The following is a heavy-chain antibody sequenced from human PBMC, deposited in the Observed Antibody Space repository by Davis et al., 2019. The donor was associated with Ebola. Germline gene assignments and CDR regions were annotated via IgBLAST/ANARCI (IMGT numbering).Heavy chain of an antibody. CDR1: GFSFISRW. CDR2: INSGGTNI. V-gene: IGHV3-48*02. Sequence: GESLKISCAASGFSFISRWMGWLRQAPGKGLEWVSHINSGGTNIYYTDSVKGRFTISRDGAKSTLYLQMNSLRDEDTAIYYCATDPEGWLDFDYWGQGTLVTVSS. D-gene: IGHD6-19*01. CDR3: ATDPEGWLDFDY. J-gene: IGHJ4*02.